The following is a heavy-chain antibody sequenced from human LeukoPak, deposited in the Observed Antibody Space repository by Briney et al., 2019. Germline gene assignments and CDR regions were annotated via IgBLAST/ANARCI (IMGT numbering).Heavy chain of an antibody. V-gene: IGHV3-33*08. D-gene: IGHD5-12*01. CDR2: IWYDGSNK. CDR1: GFTFSSYA. Sequence: GGSLRLSCAASGFTFSSYAMSWVRQAPGKGLEWVAVIWYDGSNKYYADSVKGRFTISRDNSKNTLYLQMNSLRAEDTAVYYCAREEGGGYDYAFDIWGQGTMVTVSS. J-gene: IGHJ3*02. CDR3: AREEGGGYDYAFDI.